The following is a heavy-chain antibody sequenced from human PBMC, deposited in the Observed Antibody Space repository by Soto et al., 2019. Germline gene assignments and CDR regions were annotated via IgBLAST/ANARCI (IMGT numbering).Heavy chain of an antibody. Sequence: SVKVSYKASGVTFTSSAVQWVRQARGQRLEWIGWIVVGSGNTNYAQKFQERVTITRDMSTSTAYMELGSLRSEDTAVYYCAAESNPPTLNDFDLWGRGTLATVSS. CDR3: AAESNPPTLNDFDL. CDR1: GVTFTSSA. J-gene: IGHJ2*01. D-gene: IGHD1-1*01. CDR2: IVVGSGNT. V-gene: IGHV1-58*01.